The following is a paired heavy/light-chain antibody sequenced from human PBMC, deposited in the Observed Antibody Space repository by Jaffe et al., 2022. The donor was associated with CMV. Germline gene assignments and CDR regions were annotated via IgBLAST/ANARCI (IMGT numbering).Heavy chain of an antibody. Sequence: EVQLVESGGRLVRPGGSLRLSCAASGFTFGTYWMHWVRQAPGKGLVWVSRISIDGRSTTYADSVKGRFTISRDNAKNTLYLQMNSLRAEDTAVYYCARAAYFYYGMDVWGQGTTVTVSS. J-gene: IGHJ6*02. CDR3: ARAAYFYYGMDV. V-gene: IGHV3-74*01. CDR1: GFTFGTYW. CDR2: ISIDGRST.
Light chain of an antibody. J-gene: IGLJ1*01. CDR1: SRDVGSDNV. CDR2: EVN. CDR3: CSYAESTTSYV. V-gene: IGLV2-23*02. Sequence: QSALTQPASVAGSPGQSITISCTGTSRDVGSDNVVSWYQQHPGKAPKVMIYEVNKRPSGVSDRFSGSKSGNTASLTISGLQAEDEADYYCCSYAESTTSYVFGTGTKVTVL.